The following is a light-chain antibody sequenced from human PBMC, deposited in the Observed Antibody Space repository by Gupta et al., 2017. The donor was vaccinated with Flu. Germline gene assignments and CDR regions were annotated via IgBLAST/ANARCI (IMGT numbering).Light chain of an antibody. CDR3: QVCDNEHWV. CDR2: DDR. Sequence: SYVLTQPPSVSVATGQPAIITCGGTNIGSKSVHWYQRKPGQAPVVVVHDDRNRPSGIPERFFGSNFENTATLTIDRVEAGDEADYYCQVCDNEHWVFGGGTKLTVL. J-gene: IGLJ3*02. CDR1: NIGSKS. V-gene: IGLV3-21*02.